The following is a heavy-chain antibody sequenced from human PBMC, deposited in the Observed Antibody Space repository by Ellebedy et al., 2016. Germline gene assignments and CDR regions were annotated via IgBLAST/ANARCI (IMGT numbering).Heavy chain of an antibody. J-gene: IGHJ4*02. CDR2: ISSSSSYI. D-gene: IGHD1-1*01. CDR3: ARDPGTQGG. Sequence: GESLKISCAASGFTFSSYSMSWVRQAPGKGLEWVSSISSSSSYIYYADSVKGRFTISRDNAKNSLYLQMNSLRAEDTAVYYCARDPGTQGGWGQGTLVTVSS. CDR1: GFTFSSYS. V-gene: IGHV3-21*01.